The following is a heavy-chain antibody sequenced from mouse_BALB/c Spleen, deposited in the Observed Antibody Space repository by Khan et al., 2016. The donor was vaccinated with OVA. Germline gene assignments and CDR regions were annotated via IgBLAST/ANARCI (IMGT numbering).Heavy chain of an antibody. CDR2: IYPFNDDT. V-gene: IGHV1S136*01. J-gene: IGHJ2*01. CDR1: GYTFTSYV. D-gene: IGHD2-12*01. CDR3: AKNYSYDVYFDY. Sequence: VQLQQSGPDLVKPGASVRMSCKASGYTFTSYVMHWLRQKPGQGLEWIGYIYPFNDDTKYNEKFKGKGKMTSDKSSRKAYMARRSLTSEDSAVYYCAKNYSYDVYFDYWGQGTTLTVSS.